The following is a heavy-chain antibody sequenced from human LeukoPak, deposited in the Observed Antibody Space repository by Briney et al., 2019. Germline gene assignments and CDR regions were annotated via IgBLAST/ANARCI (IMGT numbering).Heavy chain of an antibody. D-gene: IGHD3-9*01. CDR3: ARDLYDILTGYPHAFDI. V-gene: IGHV4-4*07. CDR2: IYTSGST. J-gene: IGHJ3*02. CDR1: GGSISSYY. Sequence: PSETLSLTCTVSGGSISSYYWSWIRRPAGKGLEWIGRIYTSGSTNYNPSLKSRVTMSVDTSKNQFSLKLSSVTAADTAVYYCARDLYDILTGYPHAFDIWGQGTMVTVSS.